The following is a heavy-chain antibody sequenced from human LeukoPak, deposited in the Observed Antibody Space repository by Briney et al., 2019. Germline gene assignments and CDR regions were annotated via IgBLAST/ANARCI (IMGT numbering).Heavy chain of an antibody. CDR1: GFTFSSYA. D-gene: IGHD3-10*01. V-gene: IGHV3-53*01. Sequence: PGGSLRLSCAASGFTFSSYAMSWVRQAPGKGLEWVSVFYKNAITYYADTVKGRFTISRDNSKNTLYLQMNSLRADDTAVYYCARSLRVRGVPDYMDVWGKGTTVTISS. CDR2: FYKNAIT. CDR3: ARSLRVRGVPDYMDV. J-gene: IGHJ6*03.